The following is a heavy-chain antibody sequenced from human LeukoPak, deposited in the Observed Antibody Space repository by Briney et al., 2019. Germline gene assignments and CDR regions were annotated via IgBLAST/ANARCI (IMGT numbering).Heavy chain of an antibody. CDR3: AKDIGSGSYYHFDY. CDR2: ISWDGGRT. J-gene: IGHJ4*02. D-gene: IGHD1-26*01. Sequence: PGGSLRLSCAASGFTFDDYAMHWVRHAPGKGLEWVSLISWDGGRTYYADSAKGRFTISRDNSKNSLYLQMNSLRAEDTALYYCAKDIGSGSYYHFDYWGQGTLVTVSS. V-gene: IGHV3-43D*03. CDR1: GFTFDDYA.